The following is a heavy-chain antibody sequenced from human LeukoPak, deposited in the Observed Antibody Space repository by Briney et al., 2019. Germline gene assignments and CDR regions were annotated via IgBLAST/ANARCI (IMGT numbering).Heavy chain of an antibody. CDR1: GGSISSGSYY. Sequence: PSQTLSLTCTVSGGSISSGSYYWSWIPQPAGKGLEWIGRIYTSGSTNYNPSLKSRVTISVDTSKNQFSLKLSSVTAADTAVYYCARDGSRGSFYFDYWGQGTLVTVSS. V-gene: IGHV4-61*02. CDR3: ARDGSRGSFYFDY. D-gene: IGHD3-10*01. J-gene: IGHJ4*02. CDR2: IYTSGST.